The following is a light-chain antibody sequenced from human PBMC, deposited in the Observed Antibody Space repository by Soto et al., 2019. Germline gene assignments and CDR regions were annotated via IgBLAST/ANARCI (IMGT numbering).Light chain of an antibody. V-gene: IGLV6-57*04. Sequence: NFMLTQPHSVSGSPGKTITISCTRSTGSIASNYVQWYQQRPGSAPRSVIYEDKRRPSGVPDRFSGSIDSSSNSASLTISGLKTDDEADYYCQSYGSGIQVFGGGTKLTVL. CDR1: TGSIASNY. J-gene: IGLJ2*01. CDR2: EDK. CDR3: QSYGSGIQV.